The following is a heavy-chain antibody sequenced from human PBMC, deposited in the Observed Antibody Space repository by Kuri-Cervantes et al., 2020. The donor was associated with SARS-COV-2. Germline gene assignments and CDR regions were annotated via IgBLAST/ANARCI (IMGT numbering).Heavy chain of an antibody. CDR3: ARDGNYDSSGYFDY. J-gene: IGHJ4*02. Sequence: SETLSLTCAVSGGSISSGGYSWSWIRQPPGKGLEWIGYIYHSGSTHYNPSLKSRVTISVDRSKNQFSLKLSSVTAADTAVYYCARDGNYDSSGYFDYWGQGTLVTVSS. V-gene: IGHV4-30-2*01. D-gene: IGHD3-22*01. CDR2: IYHSGST. CDR1: GGSISSGGYS.